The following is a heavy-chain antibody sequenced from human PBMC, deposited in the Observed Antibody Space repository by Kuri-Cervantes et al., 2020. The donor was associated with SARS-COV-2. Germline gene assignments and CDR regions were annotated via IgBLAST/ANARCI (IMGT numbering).Heavy chain of an antibody. Sequence: GESLKISCAASGFTFSDYYMNWVRQAPGKGLVWASRINSDGSSTSYADSMKGRFTISRDNAKNTLYLQMNSLRAEDTAVYYCARQTYSSSSWGMDVWGQGTTVTVSS. CDR1: GFTFSDYY. D-gene: IGHD6-6*01. J-gene: IGHJ6*02. CDR3: ARQTYSSSSWGMDV. V-gene: IGHV3-74*01. CDR2: INSDGSST.